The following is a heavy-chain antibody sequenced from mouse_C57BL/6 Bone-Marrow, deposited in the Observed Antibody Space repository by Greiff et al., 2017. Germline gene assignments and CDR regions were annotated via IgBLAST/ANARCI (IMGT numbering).Heavy chain of an antibody. D-gene: IGHD2-3*01. V-gene: IGHV3-6*01. CDR3: ARGGYYPYYAMDY. Sequence: DVKLLESGPGLVKPSQSLSLTCSVTGYSITSGYYWNWIRQVPGNKLEWMGYISYDGSNNYNPSLTNRISITRDTSKNQFFLKLNSVTTEDTATYYCARGGYYPYYAMDYWGQGTSVTVSS. CDR2: ISYDGSN. J-gene: IGHJ4*01. CDR1: GYSITSGYY.